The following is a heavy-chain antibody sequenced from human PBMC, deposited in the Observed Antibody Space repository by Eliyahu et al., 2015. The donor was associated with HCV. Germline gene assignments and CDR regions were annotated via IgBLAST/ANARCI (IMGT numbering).Heavy chain of an antibody. CDR3: AKEGDSSLDV. CDR1: GFTFKNYA. V-gene: IGHV3-23*04. CDR2: ISGIGDTT. Sequence: EVHLEDSGGGLVHPGGSLRLSCXVSGFTFKNYAMNWVRQAPGKGLQWVSVISGIGDTTYYAESVKGRFTISRDNSKNVVFLTMNSLRVDDTAVYFCAKEGDSSLDVWGRGTAVNVSS. J-gene: IGHJ6*02. D-gene: IGHD6-13*01.